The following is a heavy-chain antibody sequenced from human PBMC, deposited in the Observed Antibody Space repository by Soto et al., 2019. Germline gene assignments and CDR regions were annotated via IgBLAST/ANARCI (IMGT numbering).Heavy chain of an antibody. CDR1: GGSFSVYY. J-gene: IGHJ6*02. V-gene: IGHV4-34*01. Sequence: KPSETLSLTCAVYGGSFSVYYWSWIRQPPGKGLEWIGEINDSGSTNYIPSLKRRVTISVDTSKKQFSLKLNSVTAADTAVYYCARLRNPRITVFGGTGPHYYHYGMDVWGQGTTVTVSS. CDR3: ARLRNPRITVFGGTGPHYYHYGMDV. CDR2: INDSGST. D-gene: IGHD3-3*01.